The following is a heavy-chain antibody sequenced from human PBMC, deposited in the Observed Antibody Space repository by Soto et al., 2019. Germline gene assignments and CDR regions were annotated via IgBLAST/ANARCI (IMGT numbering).Heavy chain of an antibody. CDR1: GGSISSGGYY. D-gene: IGHD3-10*01. Sequence: LTCTVSGGSISSGGYYWSWIRQHPGKGLEWIGYIYYSGSTYYNPSLKSRVTISVDTSKNQFSLKLSSVTAADTAVYYCARDRRGFLDPWGQGTLVTVSS. CDR3: ARDRRGFLDP. J-gene: IGHJ5*02. CDR2: IYYSGST. V-gene: IGHV4-31*03.